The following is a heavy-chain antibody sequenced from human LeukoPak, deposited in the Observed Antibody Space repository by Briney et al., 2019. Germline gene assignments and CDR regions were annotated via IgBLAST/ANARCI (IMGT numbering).Heavy chain of an antibody. D-gene: IGHD1-1*01. J-gene: IGHJ4*02. CDR2: INPSGGST. Sequence: ASVKVSCKASGYTFTSYYMHWVRQAPGQGLEWMGIINPSGGSTSYAQKFQGRVTMTRDTSTSTVYMELSSLRSEDTAVYYCARVLGGVSVQLERRGPYYFDYWGQGTLVTVSS. CDR3: ARVLGGVSVQLERRGPYYFDY. CDR1: GYTFTSYY. V-gene: IGHV1-46*01.